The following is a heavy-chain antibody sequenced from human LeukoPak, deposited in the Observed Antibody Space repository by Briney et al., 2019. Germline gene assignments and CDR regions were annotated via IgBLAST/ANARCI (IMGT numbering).Heavy chain of an antibody. CDR3: ASTPPGVPAAIFQFDP. CDR2: IYYSGST. J-gene: IGHJ5*02. CDR1: GGSISSYY. Sequence: SETLSLTCTVSGGSISSYYWSWIRQPPGKGLEWIGYIYYSGSTNYNPSLKSRVTISVDTSKNQFSLKLSSVTAADTAVYYCASTPPGVPAAIFQFDPWGQGTLVTVSS. D-gene: IGHD2-2*01. V-gene: IGHV4-59*01.